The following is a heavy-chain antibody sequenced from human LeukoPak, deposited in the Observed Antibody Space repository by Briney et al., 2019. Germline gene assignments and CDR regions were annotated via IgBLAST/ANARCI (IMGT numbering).Heavy chain of an antibody. CDR2: ISTSGGTT. J-gene: IGHJ4*02. CDR1: GFTFTSYA. Sequence: PGGSLRLSCAASGFTFTSYAISWVRQAPGNGLEWVSGISTSGGTTSYADSVKGRFTISRDSPRNTLYMQMNSLRAEDTAVYYCAIMHRYYDGSGYWVQWGQGTLVTVSS. CDR3: AIMHRYYDGSGYWVQ. D-gene: IGHD3-22*01. V-gene: IGHV3-23*01.